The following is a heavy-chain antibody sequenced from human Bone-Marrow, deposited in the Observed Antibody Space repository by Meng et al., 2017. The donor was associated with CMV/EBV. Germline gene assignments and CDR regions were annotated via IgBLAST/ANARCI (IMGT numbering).Heavy chain of an antibody. CDR2: ISSSSTII. CDR3: ARIQLWDYYYGMDV. CDR1: GFTFSRNS. D-gene: IGHD5-18*01. V-gene: IGHV3-48*04. J-gene: IGHJ6*02. Sequence: GESLKISCAASGFTFSRNSMNWVRQAPGKGLEWLSYISSSSTIIYYADSVKGRFTISRDNAKNSLCLQMNSLKASDTAMYYCARIQLWDYYYGMDVWGQGTTVTVSS.